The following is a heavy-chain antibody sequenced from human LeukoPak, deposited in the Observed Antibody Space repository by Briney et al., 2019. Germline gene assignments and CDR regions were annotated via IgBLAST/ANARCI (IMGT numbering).Heavy chain of an antibody. D-gene: IGHD2/OR15-2a*01. CDR2: INSNSGDT. Sequence: ASVKVSCKASGYTFTDYYIHWVRQAPGQRLEWMGWINSNSGDTNYAQKFQGRVTMTRDTPISTAYIELSRLTSDDTAVYYCVRQISSYWGQGTLVTVSS. CDR3: VRQISSY. J-gene: IGHJ1*01. CDR1: GYTFTDYY. V-gene: IGHV1-2*02.